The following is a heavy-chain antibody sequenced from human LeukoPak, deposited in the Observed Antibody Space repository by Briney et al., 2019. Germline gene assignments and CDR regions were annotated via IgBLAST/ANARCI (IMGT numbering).Heavy chain of an antibody. J-gene: IGHJ4*02. Sequence: GRSLRLSCAASGFTFSTYTMPWVRQAPGKGLEWVAVISYDGSNKYYADSVKGRFTISRDNSENTLYLQMNSLRAEDTAVYYCARRGSSGCFDYWGQGTLVTVSS. CDR3: ARRGSSGCFDY. CDR2: ISYDGSNK. CDR1: GFTFSTYT. V-gene: IGHV3-30-3*01. D-gene: IGHD6-19*01.